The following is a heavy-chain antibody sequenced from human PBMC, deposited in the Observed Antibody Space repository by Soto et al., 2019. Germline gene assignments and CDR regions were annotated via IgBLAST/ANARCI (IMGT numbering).Heavy chain of an antibody. J-gene: IGHJ6*02. Sequence: ASVKVSCKASGYTFTSYGISWVRQAPGQGLEWMGWISAYNGNTNYAQKLQGRVTMITDTSTSTAYMELRSLRSDDTAVYYCAKTITMVRGVIIPYYYYGMDVWGQGTTVTVSS. CDR2: ISAYNGNT. CDR1: GYTFTSYG. V-gene: IGHV1-18*04. CDR3: AKTITMVRGVIIPYYYYGMDV. D-gene: IGHD3-10*01.